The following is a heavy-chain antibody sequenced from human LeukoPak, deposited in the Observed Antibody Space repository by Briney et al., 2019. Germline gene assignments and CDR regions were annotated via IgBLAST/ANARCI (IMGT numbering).Heavy chain of an antibody. Sequence: GGSLRLSCAASGFTFSSYSMNWVRQAPGKGLEWVSSISSSSSYIFYADSVKGRFTISRDNAKNSLYLQMNSLRAEDTAVYYCARELAVAGNRVTDYWGQGTLVTVSS. D-gene: IGHD6-19*01. CDR1: GFTFSSYS. V-gene: IGHV3-21*01. CDR3: ARELAVAGNRVTDY. CDR2: ISSSSSYI. J-gene: IGHJ4*02.